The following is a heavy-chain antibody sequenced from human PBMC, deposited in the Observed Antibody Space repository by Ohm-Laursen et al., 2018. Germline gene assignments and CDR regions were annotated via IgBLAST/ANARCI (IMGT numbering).Heavy chain of an antibody. Sequence: SLRLSCAASGFTFSGYYMTWIRQAPGKGLEWVSYITSSGSTIYYADSVKGRFTISRDNAKNSLYLQMNSLRPEDTAVYYCARLLSGSSPEDYWGQGTLVTVSS. J-gene: IGHJ4*02. V-gene: IGHV3-11*01. CDR2: ITSSGSTI. CDR3: ARLLSGSSPEDY. CDR1: GFTFSGYY. D-gene: IGHD1-26*01.